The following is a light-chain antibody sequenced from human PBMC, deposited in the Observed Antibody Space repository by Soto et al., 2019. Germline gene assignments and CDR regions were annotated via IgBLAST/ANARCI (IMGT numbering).Light chain of an antibody. CDR2: RNN. CDR3: AAWDDSLSVLV. J-gene: IGLJ2*01. CDR1: SSNIGSNY. Sequence: QSVLTQPTSASGTPGQRVTISCSGSSSNIGSNYVYWYQQLPGTAPKLLIYRNNQRPSGVPDRFSGSKSGTSASLAISGLRSEDEADYYCAAWDDSLSVLVFGGGTKLTVL. V-gene: IGLV1-47*01.